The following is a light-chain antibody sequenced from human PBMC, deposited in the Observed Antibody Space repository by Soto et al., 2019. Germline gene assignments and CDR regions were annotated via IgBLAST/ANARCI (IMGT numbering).Light chain of an antibody. CDR1: QSVSSDS. V-gene: IGKV3-20*01. CDR3: QEYGSSLWT. Sequence: ETVLTQSPGTLSLSPRERASISFRASQSVSSDSLAWYHQRPGQAPRLLIYVGNRRVTGIPGRFSGSGSGTEFTLPISSLEPEDFGVNYCQEYGSSLWTWGLGTNVDIK. CDR2: VGN. J-gene: IGKJ1*01.